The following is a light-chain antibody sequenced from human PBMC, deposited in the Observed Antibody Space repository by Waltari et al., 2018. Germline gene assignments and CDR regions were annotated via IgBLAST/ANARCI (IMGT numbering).Light chain of an antibody. CDR3: QQSYSTPLT. CDR2: AAS. CDR1: QSIISY. J-gene: IGKJ4*01. V-gene: IGKV1-39*01. Sequence: DIQMTQSPSSLSASVGDRVTLTCRASQSIISYLNWYQQKPGKAPKLLIYAASSLQSGVPSRFSGSGSGTDFTLTISSLQPEDFATYYCQQSYSTPLTFGGGTKVEIK.